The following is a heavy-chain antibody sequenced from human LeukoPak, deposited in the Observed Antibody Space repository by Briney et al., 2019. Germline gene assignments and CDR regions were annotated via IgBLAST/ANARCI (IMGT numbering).Heavy chain of an antibody. J-gene: IGHJ6*02. V-gene: IGHV1-69*04. CDR1: GGTFSSYA. Sequence: SVKVSCKASGGTFSSYAISWVRQAPGQGLEWMGRIIPILGIANYAQKFQGRVTITADKSTSTAYMELSSPRSEDTAVYYCARPEVTIFGVVTGPYYYGMDVWGQGTTVTVSS. CDR3: ARPEVTIFGVVTGPYYYGMDV. D-gene: IGHD3-3*01. CDR2: IIPILGIA.